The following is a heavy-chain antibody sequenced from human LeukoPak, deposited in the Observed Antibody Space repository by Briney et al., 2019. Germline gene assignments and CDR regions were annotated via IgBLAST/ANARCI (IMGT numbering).Heavy chain of an antibody. CDR3: ARPCDYVWGSYRCGYFDY. CDR2: IYPGDSDT. D-gene: IGHD3-16*02. V-gene: IGHV5-51*01. CDR1: GYSFTSYW. J-gene: IGHJ4*02. Sequence: GESLKISCKGSGYSFTSYWIGWVRQMPGKGLEWMGIIYPGDSDTRYSPSFQGQVTISADKSISTAYLQWSSLKASDTAMYYCARPCDYVWGSYRCGYFDYWGQGTLVTVSS.